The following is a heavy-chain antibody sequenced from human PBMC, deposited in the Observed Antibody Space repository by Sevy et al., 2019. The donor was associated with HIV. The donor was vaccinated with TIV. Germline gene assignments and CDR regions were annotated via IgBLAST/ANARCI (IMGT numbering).Heavy chain of an antibody. J-gene: IGHJ4*02. CDR3: VKNVSSTWYHFDY. CDR2: ISGNGGTT. Sequence: GGSLRLSCSASGFTFRTYAMHWVRQAPGNGLEYVSAISGNGGTTYYADSVKGRLTFSRDNSKKTLFLQMSSLRADDTAVYYCVKNVSSTWYHFDYWGQETLVTVSS. V-gene: IGHV3-64D*06. D-gene: IGHD6-13*01. CDR1: GFTFRTYA.